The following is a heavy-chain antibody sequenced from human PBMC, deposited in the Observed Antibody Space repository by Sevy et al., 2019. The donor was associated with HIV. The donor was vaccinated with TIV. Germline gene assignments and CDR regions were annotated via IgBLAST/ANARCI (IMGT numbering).Heavy chain of an antibody. J-gene: IGHJ4*02. Sequence: SETLSLTCTVSGGSISSGDYYWSWIRQPPGKGLDWIGYIYYSGSTYYNPSLKSRVTISVDKSRKQFSLTLGSVTAADTAVYYCARDRATMIRGVIKGYYFDSWGQGTLVTVSS. V-gene: IGHV4-30-4*01. CDR3: ARDRATMIRGVIKGYYFDS. CDR2: IYYSGST. D-gene: IGHD3-10*01. CDR1: GGSISSGDYY.